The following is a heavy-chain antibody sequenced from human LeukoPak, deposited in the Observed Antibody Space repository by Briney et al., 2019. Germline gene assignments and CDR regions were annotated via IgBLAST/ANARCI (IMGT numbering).Heavy chain of an antibody. CDR1: GFTFSSYA. V-gene: IGHV3-23*01. D-gene: IGHD6-19*01. CDR3: AKDSPDSGWYSVYYYYGMDV. CDR2: ISGSGGST. J-gene: IGHJ6*02. Sequence: PGGSLRLSCAASGFTFSSYAMSWVRQAPGKGLEWVSAISGSGGSTYYADSVKGRFTISRDNSKNTLYLQMNSLRAEDTAVYYCAKDSPDSGWYSVYYYYGMDVWGQGTTVTVSS.